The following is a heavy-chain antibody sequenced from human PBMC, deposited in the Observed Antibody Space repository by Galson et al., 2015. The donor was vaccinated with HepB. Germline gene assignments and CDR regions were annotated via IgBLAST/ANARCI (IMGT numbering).Heavy chain of an antibody. CDR1: GFTFSNYA. D-gene: IGHD6-19*01. Sequence: SLRLSCAASGFTFSNYAITWVRQAPGQGLEWVSAISDSGDSTYYADSVRGRFTISRDNSKNTLYLQMNGLTADDTAVYSCAKDAAPGSGSRYFDDWGQGTLVTVSS. J-gene: IGHJ4*02. CDR2: ISDSGDST. V-gene: IGHV3-23*01. CDR3: AKDAAPGSGSRYFDD.